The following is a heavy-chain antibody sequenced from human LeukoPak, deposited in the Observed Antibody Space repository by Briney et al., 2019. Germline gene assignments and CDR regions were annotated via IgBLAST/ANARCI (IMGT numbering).Heavy chain of an antibody. Sequence: GGSLRLSCAASGFTFSSYAMSWVRQAPGKGLEWVSAISGSGDSTYYADSVKGRFTISRDNSKNTLYLQMNSLRAEDTAVYYCAKRDIVVVPAASIDYWGQGTLVTVSS. V-gene: IGHV3-23*01. D-gene: IGHD2-2*01. CDR1: GFTFSSYA. CDR2: ISGSGDST. J-gene: IGHJ4*02. CDR3: AKRDIVVVPAASIDY.